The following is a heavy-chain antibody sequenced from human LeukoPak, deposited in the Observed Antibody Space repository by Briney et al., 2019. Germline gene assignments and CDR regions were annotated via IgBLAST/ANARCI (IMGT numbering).Heavy chain of an antibody. CDR2: IYHSGST. Sequence: SEALSLTCTVSGSGYSISGGFYWGWIRQPPGKGLEWIGSIYHSGSTYYNPSLKSRATISVDTSKNQFSLKLKFVTAADTAVYYCAGQFDSSGSYFYWGQGTLVTVSS. J-gene: IGHJ4*02. D-gene: IGHD3-22*01. V-gene: IGHV4-38-2*02. CDR3: AGQFDSSGSYFY. CDR1: GSGYSISGGFY.